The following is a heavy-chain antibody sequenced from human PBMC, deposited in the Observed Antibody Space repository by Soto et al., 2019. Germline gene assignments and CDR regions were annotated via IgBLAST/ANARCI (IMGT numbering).Heavy chain of an antibody. CDR3: ARDGIAVAGTRAFDY. D-gene: IGHD6-19*01. V-gene: IGHV3-21*01. J-gene: IGHJ4*02. Sequence: EVQLVESGGGLVKPGGSLRLSCAASGFTFSSYSMNWVRQAPGKGLEWVSSISSSSSYIYYADSVKGRFTISRDNAKNSLYLQMNSLRAEDTAVYYCARDGIAVAGTRAFDYWGQGTLVTVSS. CDR1: GFTFSSYS. CDR2: ISSSSSYI.